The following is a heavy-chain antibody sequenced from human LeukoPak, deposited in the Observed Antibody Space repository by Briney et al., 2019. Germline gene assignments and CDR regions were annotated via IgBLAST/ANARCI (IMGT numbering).Heavy chain of an antibody. Sequence: PGGSLRLSCAASGFTFSYYAMCWLRQAPGKGLEWVSTVAGSGVTTYYPNSVKGRFTVSRDNSKNMLYLQMNNLRVEDTAIYYCTKDRRGPAAGTWYFDSWGQGTLVTVSS. CDR1: GFTFSYYA. J-gene: IGHJ4*02. CDR3: TKDRRGPAAGTWYFDS. CDR2: VAGSGVTT. D-gene: IGHD6-13*01. V-gene: IGHV3-23*01.